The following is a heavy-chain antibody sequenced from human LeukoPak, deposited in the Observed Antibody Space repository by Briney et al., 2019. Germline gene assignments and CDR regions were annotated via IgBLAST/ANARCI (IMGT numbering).Heavy chain of an antibody. CDR3: AKEVVVTTIRCWFDP. D-gene: IGHD2-21*02. V-gene: IGHV3-48*03. J-gene: IGHJ5*02. CDR2: ISSSGSTI. Sequence: GGSLRLSCAASGFTFSSYEMNWVRQAPGKGLEWVSYISSSGSTIYYADSVKGRFTISRDNSKNTLYLQMNSLRAEDTAVYYCAKEVVVTTIRCWFDPWGQGTLVAVSS. CDR1: GFTFSSYE.